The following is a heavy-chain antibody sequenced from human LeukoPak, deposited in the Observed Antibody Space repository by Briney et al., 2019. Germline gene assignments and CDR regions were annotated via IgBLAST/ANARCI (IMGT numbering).Heavy chain of an antibody. CDR2: MSASSTYI. CDR3: VRDFALGFCNTSTCRCLFDS. Sequence: GGSLRLSCAASGFNFRGYNMNWVRQAPGKGLEWVSSMSASSTYIYYADSIKGRFTISRDDARSLLYLQMDSLRTEDTAVYYCVRDFALGFCNTSTCRCLFDSWGQGTLVTVSS. V-gene: IGHV3-21*06. CDR1: GFNFRGYN. J-gene: IGHJ4*02. D-gene: IGHD3-16*01.